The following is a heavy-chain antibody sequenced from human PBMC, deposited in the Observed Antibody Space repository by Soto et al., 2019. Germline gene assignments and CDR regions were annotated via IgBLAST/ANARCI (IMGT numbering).Heavy chain of an antibody. Sequence: QVQLVESGGGVVQPGRPLRLSCAASGFTFSNYGMHWVRQAPGKGLEWVAVIWYDGSNKYYADSVKGRFTISRDSSKNTLYLQMNSLRAEDTAVYYCARTPKSSPYYFDYWGQGTLVTVSS. V-gene: IGHV3-33*01. J-gene: IGHJ4*02. CDR2: IWYDGSNK. CDR3: ARTPKSSPYYFDY. CDR1: GFTFSNYG.